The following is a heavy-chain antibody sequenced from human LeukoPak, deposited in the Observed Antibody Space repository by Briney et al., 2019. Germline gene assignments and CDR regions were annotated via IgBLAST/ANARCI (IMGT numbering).Heavy chain of an antibody. D-gene: IGHD2-8*01. CDR1: GFTFSNHA. CDR3: AMVDDLDAFGI. J-gene: IGHJ3*02. Sequence: GGSLRLSCVTSGFTFSNHAMHWVRQAPGKGLEWVAVISDDGNSKYYADSVKGRFAISRDNSKNTLYFQINNLRPEDTALYFCAMVDDLDAFGIWGQGTLVTVSS. CDR2: ISDDGNSK. V-gene: IGHV3-30*09.